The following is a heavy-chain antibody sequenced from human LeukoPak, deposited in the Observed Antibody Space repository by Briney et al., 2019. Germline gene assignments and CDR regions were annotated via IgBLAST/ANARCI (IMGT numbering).Heavy chain of an antibody. Sequence: GGSLRLSCAASGFTFSNYWMNWFRQAAGKGLEWVANIEQDGSEKYYVDSVKGRFTISRDNAKNSLFLQMNSLRAEDTAVYYCARPSSSWYGALDSWGQGTLVTVSS. D-gene: IGHD6-13*01. J-gene: IGHJ4*02. V-gene: IGHV3-7*01. CDR3: ARPSSSWYGALDS. CDR2: IEQDGSEK. CDR1: GFTFSNYW.